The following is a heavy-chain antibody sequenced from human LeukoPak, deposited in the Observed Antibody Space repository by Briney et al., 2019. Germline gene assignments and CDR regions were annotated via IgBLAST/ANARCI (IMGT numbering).Heavy chain of an antibody. Sequence: PGGSLRLSCAASGFTFSDYYMSWIRPAPGRGLEWLSYISGSTTAISYADSVKGRFTISRDNAKNSLYLQMSSLGAEDTAVYYCARDSLVQGVFDYWGQGTLVTVSS. V-gene: IGHV3-11*01. CDR2: ISGSTTAI. CDR3: ARDSLVQGVFDY. J-gene: IGHJ4*02. D-gene: IGHD3-10*01. CDR1: GFTFSDYY.